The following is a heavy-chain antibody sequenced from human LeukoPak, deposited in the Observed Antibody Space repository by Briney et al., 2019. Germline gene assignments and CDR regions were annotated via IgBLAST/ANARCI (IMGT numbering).Heavy chain of an antibody. CDR1: GYTFTSYA. Sequence: GASVKVSCKASGYTFTSYAISWVRQAPGQGLEWMGWVSAYNGVTNYAQNFQGRVTMTTDTPTSTAYMELRSLRSDDTAVYYCARVDLYYDSSGYSQAANDYWGQGTLVTVSP. D-gene: IGHD3-22*01. CDR2: VSAYNGVT. V-gene: IGHV1-18*01. J-gene: IGHJ4*02. CDR3: ARVDLYYDSSGYSQAANDY.